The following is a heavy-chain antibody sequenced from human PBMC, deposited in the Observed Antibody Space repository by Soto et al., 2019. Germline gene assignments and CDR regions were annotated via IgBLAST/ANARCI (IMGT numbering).Heavy chain of an antibody. J-gene: IGHJ5*02. V-gene: IGHV4-39*07. CDR2: INHSGST. Sequence: SETLSLTCTVSGGSISSSSYYWGWIRQPPGKGLEWIGEINHSGSTNYNPSLKSRVTISVDTSKNQFSLKLSSVTAADTAVYYCARVNIITIFGVSNWFDPWGQGTLVTVSS. D-gene: IGHD3-3*01. CDR1: GGSISSSSYY. CDR3: ARVNIITIFGVSNWFDP.